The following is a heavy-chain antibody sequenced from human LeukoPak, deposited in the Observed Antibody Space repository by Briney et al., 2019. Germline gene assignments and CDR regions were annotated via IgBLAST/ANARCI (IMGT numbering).Heavy chain of an antibody. Sequence: KAGGSLRLSCAASGFTFTDYYMSWIRQAPGKGLESVSSICSSGSIKNYADSVKGRFTTSRDNAKNSLFLQMNSLRAEDTAVYYCARNTGSSWYEDYWGQRTLVTVSS. V-gene: IGHV3-11*01. D-gene: IGHD6-13*01. CDR1: GFTFTDYY. J-gene: IGHJ4*02. CDR2: ICSSGSIK. CDR3: ARNTGSSWYEDY.